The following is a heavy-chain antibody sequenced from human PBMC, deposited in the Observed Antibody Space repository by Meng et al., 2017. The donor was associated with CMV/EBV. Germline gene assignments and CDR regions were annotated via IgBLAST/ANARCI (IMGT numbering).Heavy chain of an antibody. CDR1: GFIFSNYN. J-gene: IGHJ4*02. V-gene: IGHV3-23*01. Sequence: GESLKISCAASGFIFSNYNMNWVRQAPGKGLEWVSTITGGAGSTYTADSVQGRFTISTDKSKNTLYLQMSSLRGEDTAIYFCAKSRGGYGSGSYYTFDSWGQGTLVTVSS. CDR2: ITGGAGST. D-gene: IGHD3-10*01. CDR3: AKSRGGYGSGSYYTFDS.